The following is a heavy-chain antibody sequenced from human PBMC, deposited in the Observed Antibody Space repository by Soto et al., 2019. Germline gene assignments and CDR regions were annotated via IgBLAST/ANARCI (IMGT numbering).Heavy chain of an antibody. Sequence: PSETLSLTCTVAGGSIRGLDWRWIRQHPGKGLEWIGYIYYSGSTNYNPSLKSRVTISVDTSKNQFSLKLSSVTAADTAVYYCARVKEYVWGSYFYFDYWGQGTLVTVS. CDR1: GGSIRGLD. J-gene: IGHJ4*02. CDR3: ARVKEYVWGSYFYFDY. D-gene: IGHD3-16*01. CDR2: IYYSGST. V-gene: IGHV4-59*11.